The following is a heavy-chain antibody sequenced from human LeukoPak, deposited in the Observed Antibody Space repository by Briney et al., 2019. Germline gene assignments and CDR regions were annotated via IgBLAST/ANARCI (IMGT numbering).Heavy chain of an antibody. CDR1: GYTFTSYG. J-gene: IGHJ4*02. CDR2: ISAYNGNT. CDR3: ARDEAFGVVMKNFDY. D-gene: IGHD3-3*01. V-gene: IGHV1-18*01. Sequence: GASVTVSCKASGYTFTSYGISWVRQAPGQGLEWMGWISAYNGNTNYAQKLQGRVTMTTDTSTSTAYMELRSLRSDDTAVYYCARDEAFGVVMKNFDYWGQGTLVTVSS.